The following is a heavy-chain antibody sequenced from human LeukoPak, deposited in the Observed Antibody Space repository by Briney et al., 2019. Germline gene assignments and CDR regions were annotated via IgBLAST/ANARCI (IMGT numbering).Heavy chain of an antibody. V-gene: IGHV3-23*01. CDR1: GFTFSSYA. CDR3: AARYSGYEDIDY. CDR2: ISGSGGST. Sequence: GGSLRLSCAASGFTFSSYAMSWVRQAPGKGLEWVSAISGSGGSTYYADSVKGRFTISRDNSKNTLYLQMNSLRAEDTAVYYCAARYSGYEDIDYWGQGTLVTVSS. J-gene: IGHJ4*02. D-gene: IGHD5-12*01.